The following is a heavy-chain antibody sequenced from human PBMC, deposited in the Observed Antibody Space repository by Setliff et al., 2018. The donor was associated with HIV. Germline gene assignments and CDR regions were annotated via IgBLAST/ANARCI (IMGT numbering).Heavy chain of an antibody. D-gene: IGHD6-13*01. V-gene: IGHV1-69*10. CDR2: IIPILGIA. J-gene: IGHJ4*02. CDR1: GGTFSSYA. Sequence: GASVKVSCKASGGTFSSYAISWVRQAPGQGLEWMGGIIPILGIANYAQKFQGRVTITAVESTSTAYMELSSLRSEDTAVYYCARHSSSVGGVDYWGQGTLVTVSS. CDR3: ARHSSSVGGVDY.